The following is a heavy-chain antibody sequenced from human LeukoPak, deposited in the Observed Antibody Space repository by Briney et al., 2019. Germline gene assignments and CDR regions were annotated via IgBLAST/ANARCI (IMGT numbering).Heavy chain of an antibody. CDR3: ARLREYSCGSVDH. V-gene: IGHV4-59*01. J-gene: IGHJ4*02. CDR2: IYYSGST. D-gene: IGHD5-18*01. CDR1: GGSISSYY. Sequence: PSETLSLTCTVSGGSISSYYWSWIRQPPGKGLEWIGYIYYSGSTNYNPSLKSRVTISVDTSKNQFSLKLSSVTAADTAVYYCARLREYSCGSVDHWGQGTLVTVSS.